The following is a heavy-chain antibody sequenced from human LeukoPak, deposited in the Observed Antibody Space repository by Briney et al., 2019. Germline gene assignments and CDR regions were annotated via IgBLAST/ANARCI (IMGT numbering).Heavy chain of an antibody. Sequence: GGSLRLSCAASGFTFKLYWMHWVRQVPGKRPVWVSRINDDGSGTVYADSVRGRFTISRDNAKNSLYLQMNSLRAEDTAVYYCARDLAGKGGSYPFWPPDTYWGQGTLVTVSS. CDR1: GFTFKLYW. CDR2: INDDGSGT. CDR3: ARDLAGKGGSYPFWPPDTY. J-gene: IGHJ4*02. V-gene: IGHV3-74*01. D-gene: IGHD1-26*01.